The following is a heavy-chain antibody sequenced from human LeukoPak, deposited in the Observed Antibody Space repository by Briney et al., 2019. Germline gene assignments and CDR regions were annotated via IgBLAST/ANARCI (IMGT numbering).Heavy chain of an antibody. J-gene: IGHJ6*03. CDR3: ASLRSSGSLYYYYYMDV. CDR1: GGSFSGYY. D-gene: IGHD3-22*01. V-gene: IGHV4-34*01. Sequence: SETLSLTCAVYGGSFSGYYWSWIRQPPGKGLEWIGEINHSGSTNYNPSLKSRVTISVDTSKNQFSLKLSSVTAADTAVYYCASLRSSGSLYYYYYMDVWGKGTTVTVSS. CDR2: INHSGST.